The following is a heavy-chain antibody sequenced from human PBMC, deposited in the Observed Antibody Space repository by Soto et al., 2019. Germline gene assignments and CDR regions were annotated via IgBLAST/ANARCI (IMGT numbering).Heavy chain of an antibody. CDR3: ARVVVVPAAGFDY. CDR1: GFTFSSYS. D-gene: IGHD2-2*01. J-gene: IGHJ4*02. CDR2: ISSSSSYI. V-gene: IGHV3-21*01. Sequence: EVQLVESGGGLVKPGGSLRLSCAASGFTFSSYSMNWVRQAPGKGLEWVSSISSSSSYIYYADSVKGRFTISRDNAKNSLYLQMNSLSAEDTAVYYCARVVVVPAAGFDYWGQGTLVTVSS.